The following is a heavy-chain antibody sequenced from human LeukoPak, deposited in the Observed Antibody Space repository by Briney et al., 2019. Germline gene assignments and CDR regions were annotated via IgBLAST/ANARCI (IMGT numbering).Heavy chain of an antibody. V-gene: IGHV1-69*06. D-gene: IGHD5-18*01. CDR3: VRYSYGNDYFDY. CDR1: VGTFSSYA. CDR2: IIPIFGTA. Sequence: ASVNLSCKASVGTFSSYAISWVRQAPGQGLEWMGGIIPIFGTANYAQKLQGRVTITADKSTSTAYMELSSLRSEDTAVYYCVRYSYGNDYFDYWGQGTLVTVSS. J-gene: IGHJ4*02.